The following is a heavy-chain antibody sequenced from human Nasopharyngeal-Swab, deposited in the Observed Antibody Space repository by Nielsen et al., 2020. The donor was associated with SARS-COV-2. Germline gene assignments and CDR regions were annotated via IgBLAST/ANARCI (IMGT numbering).Heavy chain of an antibody. CDR3: ARGLLGEFPGGMDV. CDR2: TYYRSKWYN. CDR1: GDSVSSNSAA. J-gene: IGHJ6*02. Sequence: QTLALTCAISGDSVSSNSAAWNWIRQSPSRGLEWLGRTYYRSKWYNDYAVSVKSRITINPDTSKNQFSLQLNSVTPEDTAVYYCARGLLGEFPGGMDVWGQGTTVTVSS. D-gene: IGHD3-16*01. V-gene: IGHV6-1*01.